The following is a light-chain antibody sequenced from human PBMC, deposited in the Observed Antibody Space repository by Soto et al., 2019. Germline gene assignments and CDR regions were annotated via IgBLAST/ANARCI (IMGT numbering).Light chain of an antibody. CDR3: QPYGSSLPLT. CDR2: DAS. V-gene: IGKV1-39*01. CDR1: QTISTF. J-gene: IGKJ4*01. Sequence: DIHMTQSPSSLSASVGDRVTITFLSSQTISTFLHWFQQKPGKAPNLLIYDASSLQSGVPSRFSGSGSGTDFILTISRLEPEDFAVYYCQPYGSSLPLTFGGGTKVDIK.